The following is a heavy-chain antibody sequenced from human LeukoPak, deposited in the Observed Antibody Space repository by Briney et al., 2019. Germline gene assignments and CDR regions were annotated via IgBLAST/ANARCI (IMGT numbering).Heavy chain of an antibody. J-gene: IGHJ4*02. CDR3: AREKAPGIEDY. CDR2: IYYSGST. Sequence: SETLSLTCTVSGGSISSSYYYWGWIRQPPGKGLEWIGSIYYSGSTYYNPSLKSRVTISVDTSKNQFSLKLRSVTAADTAVYYCAREKAPGIEDYWGQGTLVTVSS. V-gene: IGHV4-39*02. CDR1: GGSISSSYYY. D-gene: IGHD6-13*01.